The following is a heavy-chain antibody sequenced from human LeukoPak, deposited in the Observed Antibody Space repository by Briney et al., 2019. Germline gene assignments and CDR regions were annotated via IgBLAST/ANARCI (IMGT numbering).Heavy chain of an antibody. CDR2: IIPIFGTA. CDR1: GGTFSSYA. CDR3: ASLTGDGYYYYMDV. V-gene: IGHV1-69*13. D-gene: IGHD7-27*01. J-gene: IGHJ6*03. Sequence: SVKVSCKASGGTFSSYAISWVRQAPGQGLEWMGGIIPIFGTANYAQKFQGRVTITADESTSTAYMELSSLRSEDTAVYYCASLTGDGYYYYMDVWGKGTTVTVSS.